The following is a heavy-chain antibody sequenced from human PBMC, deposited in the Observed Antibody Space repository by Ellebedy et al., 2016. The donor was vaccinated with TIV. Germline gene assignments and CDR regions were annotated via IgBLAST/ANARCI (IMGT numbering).Heavy chain of an antibody. CDR2: ISHTGTRT. J-gene: IGHJ4*02. D-gene: IGHD3-22*01. V-gene: IGHV3-23*01. CDR3: AKGRGGGSDTSAPRYYFDY. Sequence: GESLKISCAASGFTFSSYAMSWVRQAPGKGLEWVSTISHTGTRTYYANSVDGRFIISSDISKRTLYLQMNSLRAEDTAVYYCAKGRGGGSDTSAPRYYFDYWGLGTLVTVSS. CDR1: GFTFSSYA.